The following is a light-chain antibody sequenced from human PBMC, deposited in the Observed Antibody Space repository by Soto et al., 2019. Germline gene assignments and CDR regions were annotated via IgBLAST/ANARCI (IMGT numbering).Light chain of an antibody. CDR2: DVS. V-gene: IGLV2-14*01. CDR1: SSDVGSYNH. CDR3: SSYPSTNTLV. J-gene: IGLJ2*01. Sequence: QSALIQPASVSGSPGQSITISCTGTSSDVGSYNHVSWYQQHPGKAPKLMIYDVSNRPSGVSNRFSGSKSGNTASLTISGLQAEDEADYHCSSYPSTNTLVFGGGTKLTVL.